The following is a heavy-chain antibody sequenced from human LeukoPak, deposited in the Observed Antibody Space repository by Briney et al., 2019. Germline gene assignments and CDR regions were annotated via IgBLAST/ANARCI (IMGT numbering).Heavy chain of an antibody. V-gene: IGHV1-18*01. CDR3: ARGAYGDK. CDR2: ISTQSGNT. Sequence: ASVKVSCEASGYTLTSYGINWMRQAPGQGLEWMGWISTQSGNTNYAQKVQGRLTLTTDRSTNTAYMELRSLRSDDTAVYYCARGAYGDKWGQGAMVTVSS. D-gene: IGHD4-17*01. J-gene: IGHJ4*02. CDR1: GYTLTSYG.